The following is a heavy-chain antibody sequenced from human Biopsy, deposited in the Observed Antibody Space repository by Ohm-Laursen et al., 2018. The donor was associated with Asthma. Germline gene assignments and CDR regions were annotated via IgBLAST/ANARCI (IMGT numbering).Heavy chain of an antibody. D-gene: IGHD6-13*01. CDR2: IYYSGST. J-gene: IGHJ6*02. CDR1: GGSISSYY. V-gene: IGHV4-59*01. CDR3: AKRAAQGIAVAPVGGGMDV. Sequence: GTLSLTCTVSGGSISSYYWSWIRQPPGKGLEWIGYIYYSGSTNYNPSLKSRVTISVDTCKNQFSLKLSSVTAADTAVYYCAKRAAQGIAVAPVGGGMDVWGQGTTVTVSS.